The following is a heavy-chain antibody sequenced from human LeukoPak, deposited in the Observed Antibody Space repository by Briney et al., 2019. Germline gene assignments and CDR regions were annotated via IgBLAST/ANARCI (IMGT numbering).Heavy chain of an antibody. CDR2: IYYSGST. Sequence: SETLSLTCTVSGGSISSYYWSWIRQPPGKGLEWIGYIYYSGSTNYNPSLKSRVTISVDTSKNQSSLKLSSVTAADTAVYYCARRSGSGSYYWGQGTLVTVSS. D-gene: IGHD3-10*01. J-gene: IGHJ4*02. CDR1: GGSISSYY. V-gene: IGHV4-59*08. CDR3: ARRSGSGSYY.